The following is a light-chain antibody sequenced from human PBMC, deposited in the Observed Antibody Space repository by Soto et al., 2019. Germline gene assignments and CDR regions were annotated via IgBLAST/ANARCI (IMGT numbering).Light chain of an antibody. CDR2: EVT. CDR1: SSDVGNYNL. CDR3: CSSADNTAVV. J-gene: IGLJ2*01. V-gene: IGLV2-23*02. Sequence: QSVLTQPASVSGSPGQSITISCTGTSSDVGNYNLVSWYQQHPGKAPKLMIYEVTKRPSGVCNRFSASQSANTASLTISGLQAEDEADFYCCSSADNTAVVFGGGTKLTVL.